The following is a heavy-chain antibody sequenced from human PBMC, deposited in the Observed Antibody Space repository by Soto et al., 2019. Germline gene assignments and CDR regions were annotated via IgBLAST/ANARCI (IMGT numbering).Heavy chain of an antibody. CDR3: ARDIQGYCSSTSCPPFNYYGMDV. D-gene: IGHD2-2*01. Sequence: GGSLRLSCAASGFTFSSYAMHWVRQAPGKELEWVAVISYDGSNKYYADSVKGRFTISRDNSKNTLYLQMNSLRAEDTAVYYCARDIQGYCSSTSCPPFNYYGMDVWGQGTTVTVSS. CDR1: GFTFSSYA. CDR2: ISYDGSNK. V-gene: IGHV3-30-3*01. J-gene: IGHJ6*02.